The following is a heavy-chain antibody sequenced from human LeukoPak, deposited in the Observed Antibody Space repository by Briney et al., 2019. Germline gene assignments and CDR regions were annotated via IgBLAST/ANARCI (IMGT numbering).Heavy chain of an antibody. CDR3: ARGYWFYFDY. CDR2: IYCSGST. CDR1: GGSISSYY. Sequence: SETLSLTCTVSGGSISSYYWSWIRQPPGKGLEWIGYIYCSGSTNYNPSLKSRVTISVDTSKNQFSLKLSSVTAADTAVYYCARGYWFYFDYWGQGTLVTVSS. D-gene: IGHD2-8*02. J-gene: IGHJ4*02. V-gene: IGHV4-59*01.